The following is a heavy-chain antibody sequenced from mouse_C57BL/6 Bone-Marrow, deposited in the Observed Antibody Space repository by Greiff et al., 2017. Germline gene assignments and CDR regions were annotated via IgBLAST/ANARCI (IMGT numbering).Heavy chain of an antibody. CDR1: SYTFTSYW. D-gene: IGHD1-1*01. CDR2: IYPGSGST. CDR3: ARWGFITTVVAPHYYAMDY. J-gene: IGHJ4*01. V-gene: IGHV1-55*01. Sequence: QVQLQQPGAELVKPGASVKMSCKASSYTFTSYWITWVKQRPGQGLEWIGDIYPGSGSTNYNEKFKSKATLTVDTSSSTAYMQLSSLTSEDSAVYYGARWGFITTVVAPHYYAMDYWGQGTSVTVSS.